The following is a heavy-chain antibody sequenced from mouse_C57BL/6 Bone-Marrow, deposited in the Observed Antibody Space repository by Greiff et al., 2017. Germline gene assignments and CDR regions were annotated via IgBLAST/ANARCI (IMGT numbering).Heavy chain of an antibody. Sequence: EVKLVESGGDLVKPGGSLKLSCAASGFTFSSYGMSWVRQTPDKRLEWVATISSGGSYTYYPDSVKGRFTISRDNAKNTLYLQMSSLKSEDTAMYYCARHDLMDYWGQGTSVTVSS. CDR3: ARHDLMDY. CDR2: ISSGGSYT. V-gene: IGHV5-6*01. J-gene: IGHJ4*01. CDR1: GFTFSSYG.